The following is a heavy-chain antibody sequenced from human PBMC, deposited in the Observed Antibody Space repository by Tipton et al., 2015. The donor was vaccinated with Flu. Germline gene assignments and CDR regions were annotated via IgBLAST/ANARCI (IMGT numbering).Heavy chain of an antibody. CDR1: GYIFTGYY. CDR3: ARAHYDSSGSFDY. D-gene: IGHD3-22*01. V-gene: IGHV1-2*06. J-gene: IGHJ4*02. CDR2: IDPNSGGT. Sequence: QVQLVQSGAEVKKPGASVKVSCKASGYIFTGYYMHWVRQAPGQGLEWMGRIDPNSGGTHYAQTSQGRVTMTRDTSITTAYMELSRLTSDDTAVYYCARAHYDSSGSFDYWGQGTLVTVSS.